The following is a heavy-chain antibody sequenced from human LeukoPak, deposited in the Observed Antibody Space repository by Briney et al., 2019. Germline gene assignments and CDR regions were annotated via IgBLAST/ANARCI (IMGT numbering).Heavy chain of an antibody. V-gene: IGHV3-15*01. Sequence: GGSLRLSCAASGFTFSDYYMSWIRQAPGKGLEWVGRIKSKTDGGTSDYAAPVQGRFTISRDDSKNTLYLQMNSLKIEDTAVYYCATDPGEWEPIWGQGTMVTVSS. CDR3: ATDPGEWEPI. CDR1: GFTFSDYY. CDR2: IKSKTDGGTS. D-gene: IGHD1-26*01. J-gene: IGHJ3*02.